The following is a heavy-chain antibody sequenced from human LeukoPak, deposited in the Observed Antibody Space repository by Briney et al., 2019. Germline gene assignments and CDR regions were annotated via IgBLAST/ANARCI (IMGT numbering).Heavy chain of an antibody. V-gene: IGHV1-46*01. CDR3: ARITMVRGVIFDWYFDL. D-gene: IGHD3-10*01. CDR1: GYTFTSYY. CDR2: IKPSDGFT. J-gene: IGHJ2*01. Sequence: ASVKVSCKASGYTFTSYYVHWVRQAPGQGLEWMGVIKPSDGFTSYAQKFQGRLTVTRDMSTSTVYMELNSLRSEDTAVYYCARITMVRGVIFDWYFDLWGRGTLVTVSS.